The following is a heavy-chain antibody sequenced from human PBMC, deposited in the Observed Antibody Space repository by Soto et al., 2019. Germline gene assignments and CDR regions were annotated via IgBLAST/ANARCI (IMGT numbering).Heavy chain of an antibody. CDR3: ARSSSDPKLLNYYDILTGWEGADPSDYGMDV. J-gene: IGHJ6*02. D-gene: IGHD3-9*01. CDR1: GGSISGYY. Sequence: PSETLSLTCTVSGGSISGYYWSWIRQPPWKGLEWIGYMYNTGSTVYNPSFKSRVTISVDTSKNQFSLKLSSVTAADTAVYYCARSSSDPKLLNYYDILTGWEGADPSDYGMDVWGQGTTVTVSS. V-gene: IGHV4-59*01. CDR2: MYNTGST.